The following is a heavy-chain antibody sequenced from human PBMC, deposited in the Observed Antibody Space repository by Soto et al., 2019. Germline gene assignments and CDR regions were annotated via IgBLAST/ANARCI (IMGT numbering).Heavy chain of an antibody. J-gene: IGHJ5*02. Sequence: QVQLVQSGAELKKPGSSVKVSCKASGGTFSNYAITCVRQAPGQRLEWLGRIIPIFGTTDYAQKFQGRVTITADESTTTAYMELSSLRSDDTAVYYCAKDGGREGYFGNWFDPWGQGTLVTVSS. CDR2: IIPIFGTT. D-gene: IGHD2-15*01. CDR3: AKDGGREGYFGNWFDP. CDR1: GGTFSNYA. V-gene: IGHV1-69*15.